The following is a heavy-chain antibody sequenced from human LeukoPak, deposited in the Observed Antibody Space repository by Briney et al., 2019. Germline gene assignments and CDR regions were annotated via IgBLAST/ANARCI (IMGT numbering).Heavy chain of an antibody. CDR3: ARRGPRRYYFDY. V-gene: IGHV4-34*01. CDR2: INHSGST. Sequence: SETLSLTCAVYGGSFSGYYWSWIRQPPRKGLEWIGEINHSGSTNYKPSVKSRVTISVDTSKNQFSLKLSSVTAADTAVYYCARRGPRRYYFDYWGQGTLVTVSS. CDR1: GGSFSGYY. D-gene: IGHD2-21*01. J-gene: IGHJ4*02.